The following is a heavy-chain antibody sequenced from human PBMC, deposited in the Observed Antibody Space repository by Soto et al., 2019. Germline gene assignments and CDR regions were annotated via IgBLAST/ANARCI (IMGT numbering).Heavy chain of an antibody. CDR2: ISGSGGRT. D-gene: IGHD3-3*01. CDR1: GFTFSSYA. CDR3: AKSGHKTTIFGVGLQQSPFDS. Sequence: GGSLRLSCAASGFTFSSYAMSWVRQAPGKGLEWVSGISGSGGRTYYADSVRGRFTISRDNSKNTLYLQVNSLRAEDTAVYYCAKSGHKTTIFGVGLQQSPFDSWGQGALVTVSS. V-gene: IGHV3-23*01. J-gene: IGHJ4*02.